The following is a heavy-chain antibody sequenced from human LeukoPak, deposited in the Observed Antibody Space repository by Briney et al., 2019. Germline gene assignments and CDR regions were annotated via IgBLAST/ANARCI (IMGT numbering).Heavy chain of an antibody. CDR2: IYDTGST. D-gene: IGHD6-13*01. Sequence: SETLSLTCTVSGDSIRSNNYYWGWIRQPPGKGPEWIGSIYDTGSTFYNPSLKSRVIISVDTSKNQFSLKLSSVTAADTAVYYCAAEGIAAAGFDYWGQGTLVTVSS. CDR3: AAEGIAAAGFDY. V-gene: IGHV4-39*01. CDR1: GDSIRSNNYY. J-gene: IGHJ4*02.